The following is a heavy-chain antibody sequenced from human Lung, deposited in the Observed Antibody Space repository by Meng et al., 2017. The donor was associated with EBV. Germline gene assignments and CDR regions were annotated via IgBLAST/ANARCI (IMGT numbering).Heavy chain of an antibody. J-gene: IGHJ4*02. CDR2: ISGYNGNT. CDR1: GYPLTSYS. D-gene: IGHD1-26*01. CDR3: AREADGATFDY. Sequence: VHLLHVGAGVNNPRASAKVSCKAFGYPLTSYSISRGGQPPRQELQWMGWISGYNGNTNYAPNLQGRVTMTTDTSTSPAYMELKNLRSDDTAVYYCAREADGATFDYWGQGTLVTVSS. V-gene: IGHV1-18*01.